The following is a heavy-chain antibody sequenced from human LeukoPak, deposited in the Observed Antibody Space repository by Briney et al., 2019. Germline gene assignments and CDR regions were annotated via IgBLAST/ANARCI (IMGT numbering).Heavy chain of an antibody. CDR3: ARDQVRNTYYDYVWGSYDGYYGMDV. CDR1: GFTFSNYA. D-gene: IGHD3-16*01. V-gene: IGHV3-30-3*01. Sequence: PGRSLRLSCAASGFTFSNYAIHWVRQAPGKGLEWVTFISYDGSSKSYAESVKGRFTISRDNSKNTLYLQMNSLRVEDAAVYYCARDQVRNTYYDYVWGSYDGYYGMDVWGQGTTVTVSS. CDR2: ISYDGSSK. J-gene: IGHJ6*02.